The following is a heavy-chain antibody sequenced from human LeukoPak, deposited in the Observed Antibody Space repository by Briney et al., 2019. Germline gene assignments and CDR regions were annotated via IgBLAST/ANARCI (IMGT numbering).Heavy chain of an antibody. J-gene: IGHJ5*02. CDR3: ARWGYNWNDDAGSWFDP. Sequence: SVKVSCKASGGTFSSYAISWVRQAPGQGLEWMGGIIPIFGTANYAQKFQGRVTITTDESTSTAYMELSSLRSEDTAVYYCARWGYNWNDDAGSWFDPWGQGTLVTVSS. CDR2: IIPIFGTA. D-gene: IGHD1-1*01. V-gene: IGHV1-69*05. CDR1: GGTFSSYA.